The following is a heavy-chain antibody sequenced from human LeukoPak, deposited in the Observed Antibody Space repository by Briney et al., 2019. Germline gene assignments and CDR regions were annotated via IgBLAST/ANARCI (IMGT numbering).Heavy chain of an antibody. CDR3: ARDRSQHYFDY. Sequence: GGSLRLSCVVSGFTFRNFGMHWVRQAPGKGLEWVAVIYYDGSDKYYVDSVKGRFAVSRDNSKNTLYLQMNNLRVEDTAVYHCARDRSQHYFDYWGQGALVIVSS. J-gene: IGHJ4*02. D-gene: IGHD5-18*01. V-gene: IGHV3-33*01. CDR2: IYYDGSDK. CDR1: GFTFRNFG.